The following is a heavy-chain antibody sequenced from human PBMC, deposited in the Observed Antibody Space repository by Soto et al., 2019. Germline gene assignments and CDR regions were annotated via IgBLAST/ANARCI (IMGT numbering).Heavy chain of an antibody. J-gene: IGHJ1*01. CDR3: AKAPSITGTTSGQYFQH. CDR1: GFTFSSYG. V-gene: IGHV3-30*18. Sequence: GGSLRLSCAASGFTFSSYGMHWVRQAPGKGLEWVAVISYDGSNKYYADSVKGRFTISRDNSKNTLYLQMNSLRAEDTAVYYCAKAPSITGTTSGQYFQHWGQGTLVTVSS. D-gene: IGHD1-7*01. CDR2: ISYDGSNK.